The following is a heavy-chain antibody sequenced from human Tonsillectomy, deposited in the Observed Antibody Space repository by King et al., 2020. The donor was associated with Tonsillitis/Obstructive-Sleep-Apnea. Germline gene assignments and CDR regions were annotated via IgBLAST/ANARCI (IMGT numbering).Heavy chain of an antibody. V-gene: IGHV3-23*04. Sequence: VQLVESGGGLVQPGGSLRLSCAASGFTLRSYAMSWVRQAPGKGLEWVSTISGSGGRAYYADSEKGRFTISRDKSKNTLYLEMNSLRAEDTAEYFCAKENGDYDFWSGHPYNLWGQGTLVTVSS. CDR2: ISGSGGRA. D-gene: IGHD3-3*01. CDR1: GFTLRSYA. J-gene: IGHJ4*02. CDR3: AKENGDYDFWSGHPYNL.